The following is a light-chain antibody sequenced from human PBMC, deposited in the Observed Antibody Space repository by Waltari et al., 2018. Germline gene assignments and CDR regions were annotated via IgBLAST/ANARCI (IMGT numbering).Light chain of an antibody. Sequence: QSALTQPRSVSGSPGQSVTLSCTGTSSDIGCYKYVSWYQQHPGKAPKLVIYDVDKRPSGVPATFSGSKAGNTASLTISGLQTDDDADYYCCSYAGRYTSVFGRGTRVTVL. CDR3: CSYAGRYTSV. J-gene: IGLJ2*01. V-gene: IGLV2-11*01. CDR1: SSDIGCYKY. CDR2: DVD.